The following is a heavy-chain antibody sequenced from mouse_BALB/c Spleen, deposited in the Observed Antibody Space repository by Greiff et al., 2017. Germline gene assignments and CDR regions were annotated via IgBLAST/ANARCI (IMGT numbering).Heavy chain of an antibody. D-gene: IGHD2-3*01. Sequence: EVMLVESGGGLVQPGGSRKLSCAASGFTFSSFGMHWVRQAPEKGLEWVAYISSGSSTIYYADTVKGRFTISRDNPKNTLFLQMTSLRSEDTAMYYCARDGFYWGQGTSVTVSS. CDR3: ARDGFY. V-gene: IGHV5-17*02. J-gene: IGHJ4*01. CDR2: ISSGSSTI. CDR1: GFTFSSFG.